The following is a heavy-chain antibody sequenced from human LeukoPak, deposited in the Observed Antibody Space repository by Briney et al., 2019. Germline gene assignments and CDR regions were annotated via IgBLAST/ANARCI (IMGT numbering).Heavy chain of an antibody. V-gene: IGHV3-53*01. J-gene: IGHJ6*03. CDR2: IYSGGST. CDR3: ARDREDIVVVPAASYYYYYYMDV. CDR1: GFTVSSDY. D-gene: IGHD2-2*01. Sequence: GGSLRLSCAASGFTVSSDYMSWVRQAPGKGLEWVSVIYSGGSTYYADSVKGRFTISRDNSKNTLYLQMNSLRAEDTAVYYCARDREDIVVVPAASYYYYYYMDVWGKGTTVTISS.